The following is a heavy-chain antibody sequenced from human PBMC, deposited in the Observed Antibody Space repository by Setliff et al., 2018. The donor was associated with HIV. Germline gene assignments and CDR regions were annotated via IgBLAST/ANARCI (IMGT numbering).Heavy chain of an antibody. V-gene: IGHV4-39*01. CDR3: AGHLRWELPYYFDY. Sequence: PSETLSLTCTVSGGSISSSSYYWGWIRQPPGKGLEWIGSIYYSGATYYNPSLKSRVTLSVDTSNNQFSLKLSSVTAADTAVYYCAGHLRWELPYYFDYWGQGTLVTVSS. J-gene: IGHJ4*02. CDR2: IYYSGAT. D-gene: IGHD1-26*01. CDR1: GGSISSSSYY.